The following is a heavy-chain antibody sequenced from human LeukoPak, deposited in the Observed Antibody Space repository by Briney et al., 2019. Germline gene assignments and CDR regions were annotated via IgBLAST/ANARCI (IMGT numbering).Heavy chain of an antibody. V-gene: IGHV4-59*01. Sequence: SETLSLTCTVSGGSISSYYWSWIRHPPGKGLEWIGYIYYSGGTSYNPSLKSRVTISVDTSKNQFSLKLSSVTAEDTAVYYCARTTEGYCRGVSCYYYYYYMDVWGKGTTVTVSS. CDR3: ARTTEGYCRGVSCYYYYYYMDV. CDR2: IYYSGGT. CDR1: GGSISSYY. J-gene: IGHJ6*03. D-gene: IGHD2-15*01.